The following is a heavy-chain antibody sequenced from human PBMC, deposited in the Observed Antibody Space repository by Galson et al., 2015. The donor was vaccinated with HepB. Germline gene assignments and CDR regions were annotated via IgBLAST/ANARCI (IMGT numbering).Heavy chain of an antibody. CDR2: FGGGGAST. V-gene: IGHV3-23*01. CDR3: TKRPHNPGYIPDDF. J-gene: IGHJ4*02. Sequence: ALGLSCAASGFTFSGFVMGWVGQAPGEGLEWVSGFGGGGASTYYAESVKGRITISRDNSKSTLYLQMSSQSADDTAIYYCTKRPHNPGYIPDDFWGQGTLVTVSS. D-gene: IGHD1-14*01. CDR1: GFTFSGFV.